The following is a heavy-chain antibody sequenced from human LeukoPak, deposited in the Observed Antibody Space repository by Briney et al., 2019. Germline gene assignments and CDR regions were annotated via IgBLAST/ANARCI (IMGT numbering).Heavy chain of an antibody. CDR2: MNPNNGDT. J-gene: IGHJ4*02. CDR3: ARGGDYYDISGYFLAAVHY. D-gene: IGHD3-22*01. CDR1: GYTFTSYD. V-gene: IGHV1-8*01. Sequence: EASVKVSCKASGYTFTSYDINWVRQATGQGLEWMGWMNPNNGDTGYAQKFQGRVTMTRDTSISTAYMELSSLRSEDTAVYYCARGGDYYDISGYFLAAVHYWGQGTLVTVSS.